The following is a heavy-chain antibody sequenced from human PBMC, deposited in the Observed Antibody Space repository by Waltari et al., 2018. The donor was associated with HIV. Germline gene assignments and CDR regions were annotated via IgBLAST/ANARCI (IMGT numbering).Heavy chain of an antibody. J-gene: IGHJ4*02. Sequence: QVQLLQSGAEVKKPGASVKVSCKASGYSFTTYDINWVRQATGQGLEWMGWLSPNSGKTGYARKFQGRVTMTRKTSISTAYMELSTLRSEDTAVYYCARGLESGSYYAPFDYWSQGTLVTVSS. V-gene: IGHV1-8*01. CDR1: GYSFTTYD. CDR2: LSPNSGKT. D-gene: IGHD1-26*01. CDR3: ARGLESGSYYAPFDY.